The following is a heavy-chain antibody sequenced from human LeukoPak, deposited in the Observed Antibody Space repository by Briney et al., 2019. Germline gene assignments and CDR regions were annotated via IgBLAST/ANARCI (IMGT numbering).Heavy chain of an antibody. V-gene: IGHV3-48*03. CDR1: GFAFSSYE. CDR3: AREKTACGGDCYGS. J-gene: IGHJ4*02. CDR2: ISSSGTPI. D-gene: IGHD2-21*01. Sequence: PGGSLRLSCAASGFAFSSYEMNWVRQAPGKGLEWVSYISSSGTPIHYADSVKGRFTISRDNAKNSLFLQMNSLRAEDTAVYYCAREKTACGGDCYGSWGRGTLVTVSS.